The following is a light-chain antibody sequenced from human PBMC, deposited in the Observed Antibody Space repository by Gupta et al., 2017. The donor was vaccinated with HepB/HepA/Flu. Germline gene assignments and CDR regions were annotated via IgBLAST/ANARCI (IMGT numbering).Light chain of an antibody. Sequence: ETVMTLSPATLSVSPGESATLSCRASQSISRNLAWYQQKPGQAPRLLIYGASIRATGIPARFSGSGSGTEFTLTISSLQSEDFAVYYCQQYNNWPPWTFGQGTKVEIK. CDR2: GAS. J-gene: IGKJ1*01. V-gene: IGKV3-15*01. CDR1: QSISRN. CDR3: QQYNNWPPWT.